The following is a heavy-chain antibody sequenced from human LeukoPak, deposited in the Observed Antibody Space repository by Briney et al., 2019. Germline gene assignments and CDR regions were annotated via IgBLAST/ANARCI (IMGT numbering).Heavy chain of an antibody. D-gene: IGHD3-10*01. CDR3: ARGVDYYGV. CDR2: INHSGGT. CDR1: GGSFSGYS. Sequence: SETLSLTCAVYGGSFSGYSWNWIRRPPVKGLEWIGEINHSGGTNYNPSLKSRVTISVDTSKKQFSLKLSSVTAADTAVYYCARGVDYYGVWGQGTLVTVSS. J-gene: IGHJ4*02. V-gene: IGHV4-34*01.